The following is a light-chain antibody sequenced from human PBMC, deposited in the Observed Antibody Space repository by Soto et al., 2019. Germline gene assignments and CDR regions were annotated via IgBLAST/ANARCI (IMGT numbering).Light chain of an antibody. V-gene: IGKV3-20*01. CDR2: GAS. CDR3: QQYGSSLLFT. J-gene: IGKJ3*01. Sequence: EIGWTQSPGTLSLSPGERATLSCRASQRVSSSYLAWYQQNPGQAPRLLIYGASIRATGIPDRFSGSGSGTDFTLTISRLEPEDFAVYYCQQYGSSLLFTFGPGTKVDIK. CDR1: QRVSSSY.